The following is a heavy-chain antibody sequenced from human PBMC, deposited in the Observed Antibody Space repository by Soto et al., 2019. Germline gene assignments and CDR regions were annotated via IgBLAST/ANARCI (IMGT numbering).Heavy chain of an antibody. Sequence: PSETLSLTCTVSGGSISSSSYYWGWIRQPPGKGLEWIGSIYYSGSTYYNPSLKSRVTISVDTSKNQFSLKLSSVTAADTAVYYCARQRVGYGDYARSYYYYGMDVWGQGTTVTVSS. CDR2: IYYSGST. CDR3: ARQRVGYGDYARSYYYYGMDV. CDR1: GGSISSSSYY. V-gene: IGHV4-39*01. J-gene: IGHJ6*02. D-gene: IGHD4-17*01.